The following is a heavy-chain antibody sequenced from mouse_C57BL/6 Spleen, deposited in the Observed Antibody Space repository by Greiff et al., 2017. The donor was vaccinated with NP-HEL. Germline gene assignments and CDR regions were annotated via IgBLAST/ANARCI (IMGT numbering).Heavy chain of an antibody. CDR1: GYTFTGYW. V-gene: IGHV1-9*01. CDR2: ILPGSGST. J-gene: IGHJ2*01. D-gene: IGHD2-12*01. CDR3: ARYSPVYFDD. Sequence: VQLQQSGAELMKPGASVKLSCKATGYTFTGYWIEWVKQRPGHGLEWIGEILPGSGSTNYNEKFKGKATLTADTSSNTAYMQLSSLTTEDSDIYYCARYSPVYFDDWGQGTTLTVSS.